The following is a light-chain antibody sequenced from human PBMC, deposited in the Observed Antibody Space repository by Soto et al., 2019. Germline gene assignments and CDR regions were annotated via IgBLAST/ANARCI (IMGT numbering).Light chain of an antibody. Sequence: EIVLTQSPATLSLSPGERATLSCRASQSVSSYLAWYQQKPGQAPRLLIYDASSRATGIPARFSGSGSGTDFTLTISRLEPVDFSVYYCQQRSNWPVTCGQGTKQEIK. CDR3: QQRSNWPVT. CDR2: DAS. V-gene: IGKV3-11*01. CDR1: QSVSSY. J-gene: IGKJ2*01.